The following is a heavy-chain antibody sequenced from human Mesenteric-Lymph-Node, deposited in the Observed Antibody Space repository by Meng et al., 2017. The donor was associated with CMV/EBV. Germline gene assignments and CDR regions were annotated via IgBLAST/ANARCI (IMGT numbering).Heavy chain of an antibody. CDR1: GDY. V-gene: IGHV4-31*02. D-gene: IGHD3-22*01. CDR2: IYRSGTT. CDR3: AREWAYSYDTSSYLKTPWFDP. J-gene: IGHJ5*02. Sequence: GDYWRMIHQHPVKGLECIGYIYRSGTTYYNPSLRSRVTISVDTSKNQFSLKLTSVTAADTAVYYCAREWAYSYDTSSYLKTPWFDPWGQGTLVTVSS.